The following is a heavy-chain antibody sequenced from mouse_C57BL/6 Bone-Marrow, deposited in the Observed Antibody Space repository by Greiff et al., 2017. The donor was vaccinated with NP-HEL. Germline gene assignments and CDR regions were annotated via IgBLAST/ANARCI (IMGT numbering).Heavy chain of an antibody. CDR3: VRDRGFGPDYYAMDY. J-gene: IGHJ4*01. CDR1: GFTFNTYA. D-gene: IGHD3-1*01. V-gene: IGHV10-3*01. Sequence: EVNVVESGGGLVQPKGSLKLSCAASGFTFNTYAMHWVRQAPGKGLEWVARIRRKSSNYATYYADSVKVRFTISRDDSQSMLYLQMNNLKTEDTAMYYCVRDRGFGPDYYAMDYWGQGTSVTVSS. CDR2: IRRKSSNYAT.